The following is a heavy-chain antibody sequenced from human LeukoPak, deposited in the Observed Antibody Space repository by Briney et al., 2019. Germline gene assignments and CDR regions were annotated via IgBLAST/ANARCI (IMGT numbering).Heavy chain of an antibody. CDR2: FYTSGST. V-gene: IGHV4-61*10. Sequence: SETLSLTCTVSGGSVSSGSYYWSWIRQPAGKGLEWIGRFYTSGSTSYNPSLKSRVTISVDTSKNQFSLKLSSVTAADTAVYYCARGSSGGPVFDYWGQGTLVTVSS. CDR1: GGSVSSGSYY. CDR3: ARGSSGGPVFDY. J-gene: IGHJ4*02. D-gene: IGHD6-6*01.